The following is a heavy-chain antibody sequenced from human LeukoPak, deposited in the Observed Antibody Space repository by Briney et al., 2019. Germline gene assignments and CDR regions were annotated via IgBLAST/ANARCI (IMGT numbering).Heavy chain of an antibody. Sequence: SETLSLTCTVSGVSISTSRYYWGWIRQPPGKGLEWIGNIYYTGPTYYNASLESRVTISLDTSKNQFFLKLNSVTAADTAVYYCARGRYSYGGAVGDYFDYWGQGTLVTVSS. V-gene: IGHV4-39*07. CDR2: IYYTGPT. CDR1: GVSISTSRYY. CDR3: ARGRYSYGGAVGDYFDY. D-gene: IGHD5-18*01. J-gene: IGHJ4*02.